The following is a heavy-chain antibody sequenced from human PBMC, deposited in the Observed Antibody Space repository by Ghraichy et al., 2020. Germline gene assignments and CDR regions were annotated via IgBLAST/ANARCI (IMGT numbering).Heavy chain of an antibody. CDR2: IKQDGSEK. CDR1: GFTFSSYW. V-gene: IGHV3-7*03. J-gene: IGHJ3*02. Sequence: GGSLRLSCAASGFTFSSYWMSWVRQAPGKGLEWVANIKQDGSEKYYVDSVKGRFTISRDNAKNSLYLQMNSLRAEDTAVYYCASGLISDIVVVVAATGSGAFDIWGQGTMVTVSS. CDR3: ASGLISDIVVVVAATGSGAFDI. D-gene: IGHD2-15*01.